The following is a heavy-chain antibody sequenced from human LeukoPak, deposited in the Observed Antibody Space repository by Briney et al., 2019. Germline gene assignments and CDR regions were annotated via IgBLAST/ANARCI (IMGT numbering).Heavy chain of an antibody. D-gene: IGHD2-2*01. CDR2: INPSGGST. CDR1: GYTFTSYY. J-gene: IGHJ5*02. V-gene: IGHV1-46*01. CDR3: ARVYCSSTSCYYNWFDP. Sequence: ASVKVSCKASGYTFTSYYMHWVRQAPGQGLEWMGIINPSGGSTSYAQKFQGRVTMTRDTSISTAYMELSRLRSDDTAVYYCARVYCSSTSCYYNWFDPWGQGTLVTVSS.